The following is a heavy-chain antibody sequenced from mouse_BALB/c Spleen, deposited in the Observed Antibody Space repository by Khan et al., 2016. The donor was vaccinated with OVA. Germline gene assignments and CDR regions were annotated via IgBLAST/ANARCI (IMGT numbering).Heavy chain of an antibody. CDR3: ARDYGSSYYYFDY. Sequence: VQLKESGPGLVKPSQSLSLTCTVTGYSITSDYAWNWIRQFPGNKLEWMGYISYSGSTSYNPSLKSRISITRDTSKNQFFLQLNSVTTEDTATYYCARDYGSSYYYFDYWGQGNTLTVSS. D-gene: IGHD1-1*01. CDR2: ISYSGST. J-gene: IGHJ2*01. CDR1: GYSITSDYA. V-gene: IGHV3-2*02.